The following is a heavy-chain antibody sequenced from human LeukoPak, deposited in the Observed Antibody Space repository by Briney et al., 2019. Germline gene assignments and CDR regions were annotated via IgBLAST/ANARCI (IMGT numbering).Heavy chain of an antibody. CDR1: GGSFSGYY. Sequence: SETLSLTCAAYGGSFSGYYWSWIRQPPGKGLEWIGEINHSGSTNYNPSLKSRVTISVDTSKNQFSLKLSSVTAADTAVYYCARGYGDYVRSFDYWGQGTLVTVSS. CDR3: ARGYGDYVRSFDY. D-gene: IGHD4-17*01. V-gene: IGHV4-34*01. CDR2: INHSGST. J-gene: IGHJ4*02.